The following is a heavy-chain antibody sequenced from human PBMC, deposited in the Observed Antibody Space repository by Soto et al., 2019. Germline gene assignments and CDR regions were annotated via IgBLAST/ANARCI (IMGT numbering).Heavy chain of an antibody. D-gene: IGHD3-10*01. Sequence: QVQLVQSGAEVKKPGSSVKVSCKASGGVFSSYAISWLRQAPGPGLEWMGAVIPILGQAYYAQDIQDRVSITADESTRTPYMELSSLRSEDTAVYFCARVGGRGAPPGTDYWGQGTLVTVSS. CDR3: ARVGGRGAPPGTDY. CDR2: VIPILGQA. J-gene: IGHJ4*02. CDR1: GGVFSSYA. V-gene: IGHV1-69*01.